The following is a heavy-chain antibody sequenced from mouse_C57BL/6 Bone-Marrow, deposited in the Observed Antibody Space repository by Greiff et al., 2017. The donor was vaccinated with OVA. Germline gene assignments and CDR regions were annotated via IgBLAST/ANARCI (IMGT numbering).Heavy chain of an antibody. J-gene: IGHJ3*01. CDR2: IDPENGDT. D-gene: IGHD3-3*01. Sequence: VQLKESGAELVRPGASVKLSCTASGFNIKDDYMHWVKQRPEQGLEWIGWIDPENGDTEYASKFQGKATITADTSSNTAYLQLSSLTSEDTAVYYCARGGWLGGFAYWGQGTLVTVSA. CDR3: ARGGWLGGFAY. V-gene: IGHV14-4*01. CDR1: GFNIKDDY.